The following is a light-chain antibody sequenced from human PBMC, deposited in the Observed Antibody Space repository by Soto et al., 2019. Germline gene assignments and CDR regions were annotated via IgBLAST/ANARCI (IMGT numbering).Light chain of an antibody. J-gene: IGKJ2*01. CDR1: QSVSSS. CDR2: DAS. CDR3: QQRSNWPST. Sequence: DIVLTQSPATLSLSPGERATLSCRASQSVSSSLAWYQQKPGQAPRLLIYDASNRATGIPARFSGSGSGTDFTLTISSLEPEDFAVYCCQQRSNWPSTFGQGTKLEIK. V-gene: IGKV3-11*01.